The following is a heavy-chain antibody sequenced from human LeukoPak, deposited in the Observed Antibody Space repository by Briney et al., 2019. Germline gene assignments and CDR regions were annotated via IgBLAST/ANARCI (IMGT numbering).Heavy chain of an antibody. CDR2: ISSSGSTI. D-gene: IGHD2-15*01. V-gene: IGHV3-48*03. Sequence: PGGSLRLSCAASGFTFSSYEMNWVRQAPGKGLEWVSYISSSGSTIYYADSVKGRFTISRDNSRNTLYLQMNSLRAEDTAVYYCASPSPKDSKFVSAAPNDYWGQGTLVTVSS. CDR3: ASPSPKDSKFVSAAPNDY. CDR1: GFTFSSYE. J-gene: IGHJ4*02.